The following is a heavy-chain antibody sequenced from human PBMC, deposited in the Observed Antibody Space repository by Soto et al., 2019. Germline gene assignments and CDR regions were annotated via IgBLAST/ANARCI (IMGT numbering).Heavy chain of an antibody. Sequence: GASVKVSCKVSGYTLTELSMHWVRQAPGKGLEWMGGFDPEDGETIYAQKFQGRVTMTEDTSTDTAYMELSSLRSEDTAVYYCATDPLTTVTTGGPSWGQGTLVTVPQ. D-gene: IGHD4-4*01. CDR1: GYTLTELS. J-gene: IGHJ4*02. CDR3: ATDPLTTVTTGGPS. CDR2: FDPEDGET. V-gene: IGHV1-24*01.